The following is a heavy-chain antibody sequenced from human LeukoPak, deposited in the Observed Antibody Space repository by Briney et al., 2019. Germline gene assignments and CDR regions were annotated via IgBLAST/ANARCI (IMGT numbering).Heavy chain of an antibody. CDR2: ISSSSSYI. CDR3: ASLGSGSYYFDY. J-gene: IGHJ4*02. V-gene: IGHV3-21*01. D-gene: IGHD1-26*01. CDR1: GFTFSSYS. Sequence: GGSLRLSCAASGFTFSSYSINWGRQAPGKGLEWVSSISSSSSYIYYADSVKGRFTISRDNAKNSLYLQMNSLRAEDTAVYYCASLGSGSYYFDYWGQGTLVTVSS.